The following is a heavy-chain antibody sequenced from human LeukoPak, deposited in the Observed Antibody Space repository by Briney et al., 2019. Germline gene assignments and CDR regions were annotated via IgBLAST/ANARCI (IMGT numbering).Heavy chain of an antibody. CDR3: ATDSEGYCSSTSCYPLDY. D-gene: IGHD2-2*01. CDR2: IYYSGNT. Sequence: SETLSLTCTVSGGSISSSTYYWGWIRQPPGKGLEWIGRIYYSGNTYYNPSLKSRVTISVDTSKKQFSLKLTSVTAADTAVYYCATDSEGYCSSTSCYPLDYWGQGTLVTVSS. J-gene: IGHJ4*02. CDR1: GGSISSSTYY. V-gene: IGHV4-39*07.